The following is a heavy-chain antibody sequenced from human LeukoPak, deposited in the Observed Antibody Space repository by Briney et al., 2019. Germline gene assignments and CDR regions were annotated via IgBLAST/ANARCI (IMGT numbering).Heavy chain of an antibody. J-gene: IGHJ4*02. D-gene: IGHD3-10*01. V-gene: IGHV4-34*01. CDR2: INHSGST. CDR3: ARGLKARYYYGSGSYASGRYYFDY. Sequence: SETLSLTCAVYGGSFSGYYWSWIRQPPGKGLEWIGEINHSGSTNYNPSLKSRVTISVDTYKNQFSLKLSSVTAADTAVYYCARGLKARYYYGSGSYASGRYYFDYWGQGTLVTVSS. CDR1: GGSFSGYY.